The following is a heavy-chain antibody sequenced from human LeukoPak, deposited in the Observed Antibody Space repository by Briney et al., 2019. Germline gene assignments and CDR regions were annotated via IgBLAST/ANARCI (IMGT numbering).Heavy chain of an antibody. J-gene: IGHJ5*02. CDR3: ARSDTYYDFWSGRTSNWFDP. D-gene: IGHD3-3*01. CDR1: GDSISSSSYY. CDR2: IYYSGST. V-gene: IGHV4-39*01. Sequence: PSETLSLTCTVSGDSISSSSYYWGWIRQPPGKGLEWIGSIYYSGSTYCNPSLKSRVTISVDTSKNQFSLKLSSVTAADTAVYYCARSDTYYDFWSGRTSNWFDPWGQGTLVTVSS.